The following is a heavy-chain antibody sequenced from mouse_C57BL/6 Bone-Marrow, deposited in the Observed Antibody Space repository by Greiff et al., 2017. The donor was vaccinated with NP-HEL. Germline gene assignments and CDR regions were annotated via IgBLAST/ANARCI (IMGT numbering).Heavy chain of an antibody. J-gene: IGHJ1*03. D-gene: IGHD1-1*01. CDR3: ARDYGSSWDWYFDV. V-gene: IGHV5-12*01. Sequence: EVQRVESGGGLVQPGGPLKLSCAASGFTFSDYYMYWVRQTPGKRLEWVAYISNGGGSTYYPDTVKGRFTISSANAKNTLYLQMSPLKSEATAMYYCARDYGSSWDWYFDVWGTGTTGTVSS. CDR2: ISNGGGST. CDR1: GFTFSDYY.